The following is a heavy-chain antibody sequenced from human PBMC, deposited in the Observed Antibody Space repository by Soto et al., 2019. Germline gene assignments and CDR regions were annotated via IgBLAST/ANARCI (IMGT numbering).Heavy chain of an antibody. Sequence: SDTLSLTCTVSGGSISIYYWSWIRQPPGKGLEWIGYIYYSGSTNYNPSLKSRVTISVDTSKNQFSLKLSSVTAADTAVYYCARYRNDDSYYYYYMDVWGKGTTVTVSS. CDR2: IYYSGST. J-gene: IGHJ6*03. CDR3: ARYRNDDSYYYYYMDV. D-gene: IGHD1-1*01. CDR1: GGSISIYY. V-gene: IGHV4-59*08.